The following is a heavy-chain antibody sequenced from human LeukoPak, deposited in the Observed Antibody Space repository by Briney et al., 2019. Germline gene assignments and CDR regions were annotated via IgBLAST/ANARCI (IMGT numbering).Heavy chain of an antibody. CDR1: GGSFSGYY. D-gene: IGHD2-15*01. Sequence: SETLSLTCAVYGGSFSGYYWSWIRQHPGKGLEWIGYIYYSGSTYYNPSLKSRVTISVDTSKNQFSLKLSSVTAADTAVYYCARGSGVVVVAAHYGMDVWGQGTTVTVSS. CDR3: ARGSGVVVVAAHYGMDV. V-gene: IGHV4-31*11. CDR2: IYYSGST. J-gene: IGHJ6*02.